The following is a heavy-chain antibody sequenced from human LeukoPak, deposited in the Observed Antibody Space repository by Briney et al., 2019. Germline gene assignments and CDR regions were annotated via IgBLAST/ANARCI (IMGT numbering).Heavy chain of an antibody. Sequence: ASVKVSCKASGYTFTSYGISWVRQAPGQGLEWMGWISAYNGNTNYAQKLQGRVTMTTDTSTSTAYIELRSLRSDDTAVYYCAREGDPGRREYYYDSSGYTHWFDPWGQGTLVTVSS. CDR3: AREGDPGRREYYYDSSGYTHWFDP. CDR1: GYTFTSYG. V-gene: IGHV1-18*01. CDR2: ISAYNGNT. J-gene: IGHJ5*02. D-gene: IGHD3-22*01.